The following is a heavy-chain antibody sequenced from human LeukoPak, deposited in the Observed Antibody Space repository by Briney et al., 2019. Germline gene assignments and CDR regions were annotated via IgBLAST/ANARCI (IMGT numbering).Heavy chain of an antibody. V-gene: IGHV4-39*01. CDR3: ARHPRVGGRYFAFDY. Sequence: PSETLSLTCTVSGGSISISSYYWGWIRQPPGKGLEWIGSIYYSGSTYYNPSLKSRVTISVDTSKNQFSLKLSSVTAADTAVYYFARHPRVGGRYFAFDYWGQGTLVTVSS. CDR1: GGSISISSYY. D-gene: IGHD3-9*01. CDR2: IYYSGST. J-gene: IGHJ4*02.